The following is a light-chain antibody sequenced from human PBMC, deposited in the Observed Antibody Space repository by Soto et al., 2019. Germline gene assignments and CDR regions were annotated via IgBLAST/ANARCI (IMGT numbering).Light chain of an antibody. CDR1: QSVSTNF. Sequence: EIVLTQSPVTLSLSPGEGATLSCRASQSVSTNFFAWYHQKPGQAPRLLIYGASTRANGIPDRFSRSGSETDFTLTISRLEPEDFAVYYCQQYGRTSWTFGQGTKVEIK. CDR3: QQYGRTSWT. CDR2: GAS. J-gene: IGKJ1*01. V-gene: IGKV3-20*01.